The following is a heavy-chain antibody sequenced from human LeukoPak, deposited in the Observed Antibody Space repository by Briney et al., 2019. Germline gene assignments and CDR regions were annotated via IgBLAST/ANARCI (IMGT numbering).Heavy chain of an antibody. J-gene: IGHJ4*02. V-gene: IGHV3-66*02. CDR3: ARGIDY. Sequence: GGSLRLSCKVSGFTVSSNYMSWVRQAPGKGLEWVSIINSGGYTHYADSVKGRFAISRDSPKNTLYLQMNSLRAEDTAVYYCARGIDYWGQGTLVTVSS. CDR1: GFTVSSNY. CDR2: INSGGYT.